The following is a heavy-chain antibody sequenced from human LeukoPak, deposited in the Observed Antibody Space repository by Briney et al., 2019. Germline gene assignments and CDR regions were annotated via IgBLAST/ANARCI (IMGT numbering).Heavy chain of an antibody. D-gene: IGHD3-22*01. J-gene: IGHJ6*02. Sequence: ASVKVSCKASGYTFTRYAMHWVRQAPGQRLEWMGWINAGNGNTKYSQKFQGRVTITRDTSASTAYMELSSLRSEDTAVYYCARASSSSGYYYPYYYYGMDVWDQGTTVTVSS. CDR3: ARASSSSGYYYPYYYYGMDV. V-gene: IGHV1-3*01. CDR1: GYTFTRYA. CDR2: INAGNGNT.